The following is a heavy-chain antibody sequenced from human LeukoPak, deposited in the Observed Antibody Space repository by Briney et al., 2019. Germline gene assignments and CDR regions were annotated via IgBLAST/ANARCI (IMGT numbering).Heavy chain of an antibody. Sequence: GASVKVSCKASGYTFTDYYVHWVRQAPGQGLEWMGGIIPIFGTANYAQKFQGRVTITADESTSTAYMELSSLRSEDTAVYYCARAHDEDTAISPLDYWGQGTLVTVSS. CDR1: GYTFTDYY. J-gene: IGHJ4*02. CDR2: IIPIFGTA. D-gene: IGHD5-18*01. CDR3: ARAHDEDTAISPLDY. V-gene: IGHV1-69*13.